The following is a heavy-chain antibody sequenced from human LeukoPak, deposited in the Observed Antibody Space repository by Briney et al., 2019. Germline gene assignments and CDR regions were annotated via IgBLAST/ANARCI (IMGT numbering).Heavy chain of an antibody. J-gene: IGHJ4*02. CDR3: ARDVSKAGYSSGWYYDY. D-gene: IGHD6-19*01. Sequence: ASVKVSCKASGGTFSSYAISWVRHAPGQGLEWVGGIIPIFGTANYAQKFQGRVTITADKSTSTAYMELSSLRSEDTAVYCCARDVSKAGYSSGWYYDYWGQGTLVTVSS. CDR2: IIPIFGTA. V-gene: IGHV1-69*06. CDR1: GGTFSSYA.